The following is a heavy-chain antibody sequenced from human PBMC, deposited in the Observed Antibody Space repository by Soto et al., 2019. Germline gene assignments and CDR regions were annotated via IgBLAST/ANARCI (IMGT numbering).Heavy chain of an antibody. D-gene: IGHD2-21*02. V-gene: IGHV4-31*03. CDR2: IYYSGST. Sequence: QVQLQESGPGLVKPSQTLSLTCTVSGGSISGGGYYWTWIRQHPGKGLEWIGYIYYSGSTYYNPSLKRRVTISVDTSKKQFSLKLSSVTAADTAVYYCARVCGGDCHYGMDVWGQGTTVTVSS. CDR3: ARVCGGDCHYGMDV. J-gene: IGHJ6*02. CDR1: GGSISGGGYY.